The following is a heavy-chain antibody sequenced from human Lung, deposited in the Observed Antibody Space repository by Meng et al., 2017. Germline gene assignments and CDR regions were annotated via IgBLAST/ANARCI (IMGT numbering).Heavy chain of an antibody. V-gene: IGHV4-34*02. CDR2: FNHSVHP. J-gene: IGHJ4*02. Sequence: EQPGQCGAGLCQPSDVLSRPWVVCGGAFSADCGVWFRQPPGEGLEGIGEFNHSVHPNCHPSLESRATISEATSQNNRSLKLSSVTTADSAVYYCARGQTTMAHDFDYWGQGTLVTVSS. CDR1: GGAFSADC. D-gene: IGHD4-11*01. CDR3: ARGQTTMAHDFDY.